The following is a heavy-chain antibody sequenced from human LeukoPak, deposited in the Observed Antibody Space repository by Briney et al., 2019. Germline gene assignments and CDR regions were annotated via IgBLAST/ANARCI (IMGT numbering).Heavy chain of an antibody. J-gene: IGHJ6*03. Sequence: ASVKVSCKASGYTFTSYDINWVRQATGQGLEWMGWMNPNSGNTGYAQKFQGRVTITTDESTSTAYMELSSLRSEDTAVYYCARGITMVRGVINPEDYYYYMDVWGKGTTVTVSS. CDR3: ARGITMVRGVINPEDYYYYMDV. CDR2: MNPNSGNT. V-gene: IGHV1-8*01. D-gene: IGHD3-10*01. CDR1: GYTFTSYD.